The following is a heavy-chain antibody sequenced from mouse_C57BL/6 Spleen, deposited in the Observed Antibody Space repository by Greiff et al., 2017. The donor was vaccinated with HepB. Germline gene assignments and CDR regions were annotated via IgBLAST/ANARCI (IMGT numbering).Heavy chain of an antibody. V-gene: IGHV5-4*01. J-gene: IGHJ3*01. CDR3: ARVGDDYDEGDWFAY. D-gene: IGHD2-4*01. CDR1: GFTFSSYA. CDR2: ISDGGSYT. Sequence: EVQGVESGGGLVKPGGSLKLSCAASGFTFSSYAMSWVRQTPEKRLEWVATISDGGSYTYYPDNVKGRFTISRDNAKNNLYLQMSHLKSEDTAMYYCARVGDDYDEGDWFAYWGQGTLVTVSA.